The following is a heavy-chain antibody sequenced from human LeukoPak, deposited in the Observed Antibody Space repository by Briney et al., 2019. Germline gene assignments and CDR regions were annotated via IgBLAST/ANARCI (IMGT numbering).Heavy chain of an antibody. Sequence: SGGSLRLSCAASGFPFSNYAMSWVRQAPGEGLEWISAISGSAGGTYYGDSVKGRFTISRDNSRNTLYLQMISLRAEDTAVYYCAKGSYGDYDYWGPGTLVTVSS. J-gene: IGHJ4*02. D-gene: IGHD4-17*01. CDR1: GFPFSNYA. V-gene: IGHV3-23*01. CDR2: ISGSAGGT. CDR3: AKGSYGDYDY.